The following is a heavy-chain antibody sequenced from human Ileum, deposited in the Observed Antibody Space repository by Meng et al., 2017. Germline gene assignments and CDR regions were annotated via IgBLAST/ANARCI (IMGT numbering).Heavy chain of an antibody. D-gene: IGHD3-10*01. CDR2: INHSGST. V-gene: IGHV4-34*01. CDR3: ARGLLWFGDYGY. J-gene: IGHJ4*02. Sequence: QMQLQQCGAGLLKPSATLSLACAVYGGSFSGYYWSWIRQPPGKGLEWIGEINHSGSTNYNPSLKSRVTISVDTSKNQFSLKLSSVTAADTAVYYCARGLLWFGDYGYWGQGTLVTVSS. CDR1: GGSFSGYY.